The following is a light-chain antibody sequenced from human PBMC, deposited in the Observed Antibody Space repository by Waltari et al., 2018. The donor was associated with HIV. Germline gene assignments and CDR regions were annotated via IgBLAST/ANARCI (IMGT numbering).Light chain of an antibody. J-gene: IGLJ2*01. CDR1: VLTEKY. Sequence: YELTQPSSVSVSPGQTARITCSGDVLTEKYARWCQQKAAQAPVLVIYKDTERPPGIPERFSGSTSGTTITLTIRGAQVEDEADYYCYCPPDNNLGIFGGGTRLTVL. CDR3: YCPPDNNLGI. CDR2: KDT. V-gene: IGLV3-27*01.